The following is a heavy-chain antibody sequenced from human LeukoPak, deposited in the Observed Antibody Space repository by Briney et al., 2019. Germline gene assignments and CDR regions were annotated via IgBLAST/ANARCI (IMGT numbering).Heavy chain of an antibody. D-gene: IGHD7-27*01. Sequence: PPETLSLTCAVYGGSFSGYYWSWIRQPPGGGLEWIGEINQSGSPNYNASLKSRVTISVDTSKNQFALKLSSVAAADTAVYYCARLNWGSGWYFDLWGRGTLVTVSS. V-gene: IGHV4-34*01. CDR3: ARLNWGSGWYFDL. CDR2: INQSGSP. CDR1: GGSFSGYY. J-gene: IGHJ2*01.